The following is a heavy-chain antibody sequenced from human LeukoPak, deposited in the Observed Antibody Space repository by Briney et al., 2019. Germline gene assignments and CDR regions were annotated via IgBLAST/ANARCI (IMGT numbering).Heavy chain of an antibody. V-gene: IGHV4-59*08. J-gene: IGHJ4*02. CDR3: ARRGSDYSFDY. Sequence: SETLSLTCTVSGGSISSSYWSWIRQPPGKGLEWIGYISYSGSTNYNPSLKSRVTISVDTSKNQFSLKLRSVTAADTAVYYCARRGSDYSFDYWGQGTLVTVSS. CDR2: ISYSGST. CDR1: GGSISSSY. D-gene: IGHD3-22*01.